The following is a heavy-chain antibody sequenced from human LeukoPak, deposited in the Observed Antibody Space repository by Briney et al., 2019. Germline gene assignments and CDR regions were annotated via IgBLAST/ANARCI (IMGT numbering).Heavy chain of an antibody. J-gene: IGHJ5*02. V-gene: IGHV4-4*07. CDR3: ARGHSGNNPSWFDP. Sequence: SETLSLTCSVSGGSISSYYWSWIRQPAGKGLEWVGRIYTTGDINYNPSLQSRVTMSIDRSKKEFYLMLTSVTAADTAVYFCARGHSGNNPSWFDPWGQGILVTVSS. CDR2: IYTTGDI. D-gene: IGHD5-18*01. CDR1: GGSISSYY.